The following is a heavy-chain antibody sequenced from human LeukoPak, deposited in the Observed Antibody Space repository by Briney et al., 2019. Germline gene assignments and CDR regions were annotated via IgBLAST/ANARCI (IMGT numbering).Heavy chain of an antibody. J-gene: IGHJ4*02. CDR2: ISGYNGNT. CDR1: GYTFNRYG. D-gene: IGHD2-2*01. Sequence: VASVKVSCKASGYTFNRYGITWVRQAPGQGLEWMGWISGYNGNTNYAQKLQGRVTMTTDTSTSTAYMELSSLRSEDTAVYYCARENQLLEAGFDYWGQGTLVTVSS. V-gene: IGHV1-18*01. CDR3: ARENQLLEAGFDY.